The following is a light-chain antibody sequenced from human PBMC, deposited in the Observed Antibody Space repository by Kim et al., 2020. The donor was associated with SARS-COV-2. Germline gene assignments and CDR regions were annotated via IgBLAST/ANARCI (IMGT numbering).Light chain of an antibody. CDR3: QSYDSSLSGYV. Sequence: QRVTISCTGSSSNIGAGYDVHWYQQLPGTAPKLVIYSNSNRPSGVPDRFSGSKSGTSASLAITGLQAEDEADYYCQSYDSSLSGYVFGTGTKVTVL. V-gene: IGLV1-40*01. J-gene: IGLJ1*01. CDR1: SSNIGAGYD. CDR2: SNS.